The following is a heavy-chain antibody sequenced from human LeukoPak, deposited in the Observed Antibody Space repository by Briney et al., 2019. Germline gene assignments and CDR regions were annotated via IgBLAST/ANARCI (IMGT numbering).Heavy chain of an antibody. CDR1: GFTFSSYS. CDR2: ITSTGSYT. V-gene: IGHV3-21*01. CDR3: ARDPYSGSYGDSYYYYMDV. D-gene: IGHD1-26*01. J-gene: IGHJ6*03. Sequence: GGSLRLSCAASGFTFSSYSMNWVRQAPGKGLEWVSSITSTGSYTFYADSVKGRFTISRDNAKNSLYLQMNSLGAEDTAIYYCARDPYSGSYGDSYYYYMDVWGKGTTVTISS.